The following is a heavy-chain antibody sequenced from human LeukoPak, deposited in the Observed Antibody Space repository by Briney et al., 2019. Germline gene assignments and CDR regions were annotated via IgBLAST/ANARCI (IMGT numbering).Heavy chain of an antibody. D-gene: IGHD2-8*01. CDR2: INPSGGST. V-gene: IGHV1-46*01. J-gene: IGHJ4*02. Sequence: ASVKVSCKASGYTFTSYYMHWVRQAPGQGLEWMGIINPSGGSTGYAQKFQGRVTMTRDTSTSTVYMELSSLRSEDTAVYYCARGANYCTNGVCSLFYWGQGTLVTVSS. CDR3: ARGANYCTNGVCSLFY. CDR1: GYTFTSYY.